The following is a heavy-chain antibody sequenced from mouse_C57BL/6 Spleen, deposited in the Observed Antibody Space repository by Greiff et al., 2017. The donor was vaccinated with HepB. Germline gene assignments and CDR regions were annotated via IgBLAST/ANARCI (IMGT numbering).Heavy chain of an antibody. Sequence: VKLQESGAELVRPGASVKLSCKASGYTFTDYYINWVKQRPGQGLEWIARIYPGSGNTYYNEKFKGKATLTAEKSSSTAYMQLSSLTSEDSAVYFCARGRSYGYFDVWGTGTTVTVSS. V-gene: IGHV1-76*01. CDR2: IYPGSGNT. CDR1: GYTFTDYY. D-gene: IGHD1-1*01. J-gene: IGHJ1*03. CDR3: ARGRSYGYFDV.